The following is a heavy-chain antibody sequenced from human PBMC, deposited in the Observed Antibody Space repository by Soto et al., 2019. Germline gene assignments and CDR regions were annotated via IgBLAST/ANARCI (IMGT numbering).Heavy chain of an antibody. CDR3: ARATMIGLLND. V-gene: IGHV3-66*01. CDR2: VYSGGST. CDR1: GFTVSTNF. J-gene: IGHJ4*02. Sequence: GGSLRLSCVASGFTVSTNFMSWVRQAPGKGLEWVSVVYSGGSTYYADSVKDRFIISRDNSRNTLYLQMNSLRAEDTAVYYCARATMIGLLNDWGQGMLVTVSS. D-gene: IGHD3-22*01.